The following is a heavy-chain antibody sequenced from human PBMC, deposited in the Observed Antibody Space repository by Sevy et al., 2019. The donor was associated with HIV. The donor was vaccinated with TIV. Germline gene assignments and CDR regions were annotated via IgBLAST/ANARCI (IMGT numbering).Heavy chain of an antibody. CDR3: ARARGIPHYYYGMDV. CDR2: IFPGDSDT. V-gene: IGHV5-51*01. D-gene: IGHD1-26*01. CDR1: GYSFTTYW. J-gene: IGHJ6*02. Sequence: GESLKISCKGSGYSFTTYWIGWVRQKPGKGLEWTGIIFPGDSDTRYSPSCQGQVTISADNSISTAYLQWGSLKASDTAIDYCARARGIPHYYYGMDVWGQGTTVTVSS.